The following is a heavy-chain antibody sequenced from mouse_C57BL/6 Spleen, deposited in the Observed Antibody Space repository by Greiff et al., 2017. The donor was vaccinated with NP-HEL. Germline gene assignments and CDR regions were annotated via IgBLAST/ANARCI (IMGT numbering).Heavy chain of an antibody. J-gene: IGHJ2*01. V-gene: IGHV14-4*01. CDR2: IDPENGDT. D-gene: IGHD2-1*01. Sequence: VHVKQSGAELVRPGASVKLSCTASGFNIKDDYMHWVKQRPEQGLEWIGWIDPENGDTEYASKFQGKATITADTSSNTAYLQLSSLTSEDTAVYYCTTGGNYHYFDYWGQGTTLTVSS. CDR3: TTGGNYHYFDY. CDR1: GFNIKDDY.